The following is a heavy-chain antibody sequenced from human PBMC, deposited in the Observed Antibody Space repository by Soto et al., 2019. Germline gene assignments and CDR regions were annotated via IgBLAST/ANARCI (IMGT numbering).Heavy chain of an antibody. Sequence: QVQLVESGGGVVQPGRSLRLSCVASGFTFSSYAMHWVRQAPGKGLEWVAVISYDGSNKYYADSVKGRFTISRDNSKNTLYLQMNSLRAEDTAVYYCARDYSSSWYASPYYYYGMDVWGQGTTVTVSS. J-gene: IGHJ6*02. D-gene: IGHD6-13*01. CDR3: ARDYSSSWYASPYYYYGMDV. V-gene: IGHV3-30-3*01. CDR1: GFTFSSYA. CDR2: ISYDGSNK.